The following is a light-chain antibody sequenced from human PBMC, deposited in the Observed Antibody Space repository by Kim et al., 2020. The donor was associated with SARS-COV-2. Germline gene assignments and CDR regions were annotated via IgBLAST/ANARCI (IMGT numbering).Light chain of an antibody. CDR3: QSYDSSLSGSWL. V-gene: IGLV1-40*01. Sequence: QSVLTQPRSVSGAPGQRVTISCTGSSSNIGAGYDVHWYQQLPGTAPKLLIYGNSNRPSGVPDRFSGSMSGTSASLAITGLQAEDEADYYCQSYDSSLSGSWLFATGTKVIVL. CDR2: GNS. CDR1: SSNIGAGYD. J-gene: IGLJ1*01.